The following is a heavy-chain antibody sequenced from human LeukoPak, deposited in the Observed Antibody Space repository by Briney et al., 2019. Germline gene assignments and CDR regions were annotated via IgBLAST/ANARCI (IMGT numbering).Heavy chain of an antibody. CDR2: VKSRGESEPT. CDR1: GITMSDHW. V-gene: IGHV3-15*01. Sequence: GGSLRLSCAVSGITMSDHWMDWVRQAPGKGLEWVGCVKSRGESEPTNYAAPVKGRFTISRDDSKNTLYLQMNSLRDEDTAVYFCTLIQGWGSGTYYLDYWGQGTVVTVSS. CDR3: TLIQGWGSGTYYLDY. D-gene: IGHD3-10*01. J-gene: IGHJ4*02.